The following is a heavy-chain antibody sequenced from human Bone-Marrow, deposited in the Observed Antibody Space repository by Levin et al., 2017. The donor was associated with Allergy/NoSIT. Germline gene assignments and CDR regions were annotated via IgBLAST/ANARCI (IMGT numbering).Heavy chain of an antibody. CDR2: INPNSGGT. CDR3: ARAGADFDY. V-gene: IGHV1-2*06. CDR1: GYTFTDYY. J-gene: IGHJ4*02. Sequence: ASVKVSCKASGYTFTDYYFHWVRQAPGQGLERVGRINPNSGGTNYAQKFQGRVTMTRDTSISTAYMELRRLISDDTAIYYCARAGADFDYWGQGTLVTVSS.